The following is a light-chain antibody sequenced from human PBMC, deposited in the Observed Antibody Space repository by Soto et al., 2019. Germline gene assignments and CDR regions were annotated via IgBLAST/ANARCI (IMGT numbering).Light chain of an antibody. V-gene: IGKV1-27*01. CDR3: QKYNSAPET. J-gene: IGKJ1*01. CDR2: AAS. Sequence: DFQMTQSPSSLSASVGDRVTITCRASQGISNYLAWYQQKPGKVPKLLIFAASTLKSGVPSRFSGSGSGTDFTLTISSLQPEDVATYYCQKYNSAPETFGQGTKVEIK. CDR1: QGISNY.